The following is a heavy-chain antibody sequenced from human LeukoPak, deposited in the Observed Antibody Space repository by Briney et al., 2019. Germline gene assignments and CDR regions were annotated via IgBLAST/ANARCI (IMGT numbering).Heavy chain of an antibody. CDR1: GGTFSSYA. D-gene: IGHD3-3*01. J-gene: IGHJ4*02. V-gene: IGHV1-69*13. CDR3: ARGFKRMEWLDY. Sequence: GASVKVSCKASGGTFSSYAISWVRQAPGQGLEWTGGIIPIFGTANYAQKFQGRVTITADESTSTAYMELSSLRSEDTAVYYCARGFKRMEWLDYWGQGTLVTVSS. CDR2: IIPIFGTA.